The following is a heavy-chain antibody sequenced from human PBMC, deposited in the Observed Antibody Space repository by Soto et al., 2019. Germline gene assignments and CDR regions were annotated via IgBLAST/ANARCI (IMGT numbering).Heavy chain of an antibody. Sequence: QVQLVQSGAEVKKPGSSVKVSCKAPGGTFSSYAISWVRQAPGQGLEWMGGIIPIFGTAKYAQKFQGRVTITADESTSTGYMELSSLRSEDTAVYYCARSQGGSSSLDIYYYYYGIDVWGQGTTVTVSS. CDR2: IIPIFGTA. V-gene: IGHV1-69*01. CDR3: ARSQGGSSSLDIYYYYYGIDV. J-gene: IGHJ6*02. CDR1: GGTFSSYA. D-gene: IGHD2-15*01.